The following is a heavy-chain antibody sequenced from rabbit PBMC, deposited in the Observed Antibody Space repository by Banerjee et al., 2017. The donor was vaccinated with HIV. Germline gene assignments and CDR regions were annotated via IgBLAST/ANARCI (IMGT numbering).Heavy chain of an antibody. CDR1: GLDFSSGYD. V-gene: IGHV1S40*01. J-gene: IGHJ4*01. D-gene: IGHD8-1*01. CDR2: IDTGDGST. Sequence: EESGGDLVKPGTSLTLTCKASGLDFSSGYDMCWVRQAPGKGLEWIASIDTGDGSTYYASWAKGRFTISKTSSTTVTLQMTSLTAADTATYFCARAGSGYRQFDLWGPGTLVTVS. CDR3: ARAGSGYRQFDL.